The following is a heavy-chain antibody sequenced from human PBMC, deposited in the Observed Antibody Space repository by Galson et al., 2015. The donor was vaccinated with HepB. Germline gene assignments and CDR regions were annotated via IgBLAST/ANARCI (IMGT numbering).Heavy chain of an antibody. CDR2: ISAYNGNT. J-gene: IGHJ6*02. CDR3: PPGGMDV. D-gene: IGHD3-10*01. Sequence: SVKVSCKASGYTFTSYGISWVRQAPGQGLEWMGWISAYNGNTNYAQKLQGRVTMTTDTSTSTAYMELRSLRSGYYYGSGSPPGGMDVWGQGTTVTVSS. CDR1: GYTFTSYG. V-gene: IGHV1-18*04.